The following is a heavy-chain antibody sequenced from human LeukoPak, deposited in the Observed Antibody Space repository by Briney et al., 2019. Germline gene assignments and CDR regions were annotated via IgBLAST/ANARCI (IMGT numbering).Heavy chain of an antibody. V-gene: IGHV1-2*02. D-gene: IGHD3-22*01. CDR2: INPNSGGT. J-gene: IGHJ6*02. CDR3: ASLAYYYDSSGYYTDYYYYGMDV. Sequence: ASVKVSCKASGYTFTSYDINWVRQAPGQGLEWMGWINPNSGGTNYAQKFQGRVTMTRDTSISTAYMELSRLRSDDTAVYYCASLAYYYDSSGYYTDYYYYGMDVWGQGTTVTVSS. CDR1: GYTFTSYD.